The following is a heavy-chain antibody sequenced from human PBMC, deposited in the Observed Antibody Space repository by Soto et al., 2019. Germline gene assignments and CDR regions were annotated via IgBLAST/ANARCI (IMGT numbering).Heavy chain of an antibody. CDR2: ISSSSSYI. Sequence: PGGSLRLSCAASGFTFSSYSMNWVRQAPGKGLEWVSSISSSSSYIYYADSVKGRFTISRDNAKNSLYLQMNSLRAEDTAVYYCARDLVVRGLGGMDVWGQGTTVTVSS. CDR3: ARDLVVRGLGGMDV. CDR1: GFTFSSYS. D-gene: IGHD3-10*01. J-gene: IGHJ6*02. V-gene: IGHV3-21*01.